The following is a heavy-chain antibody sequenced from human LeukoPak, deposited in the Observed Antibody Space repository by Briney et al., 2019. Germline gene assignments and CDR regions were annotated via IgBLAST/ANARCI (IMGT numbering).Heavy chain of an antibody. CDR3: ARESPPDAFDI. CDR1: GGSIGDYY. J-gene: IGHJ3*02. V-gene: IGHV4-30-4*01. CDR2: IHYGGNT. Sequence: SETLSLTCTVSGGSIGDYYWSWIRQPPGQDLEWLGYIHYGGNTYYNPSLKSRLIISIDASKNQFSLNLSSVTAADTAVYHCARESPPDAFDIWGRGTVVTVSS.